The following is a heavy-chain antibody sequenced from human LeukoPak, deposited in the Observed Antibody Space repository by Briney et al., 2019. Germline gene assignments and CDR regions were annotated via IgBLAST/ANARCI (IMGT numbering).Heavy chain of an antibody. CDR1: GFTFHSYA. CDR3: AKAGWSWYFDY. J-gene: IGHJ4*02. Sequence: PGGSLRLSCAASGFTFHSYAMTWVRQAPGKGLEWVSGISDSGESTNYADSVKGRFTISRDNSKNTLYLQMGSLRAEDTAVYYCAKAGWSWYFDYWGQGTLVTVSS. D-gene: IGHD1-26*01. CDR2: ISDSGEST. V-gene: IGHV3-23*01.